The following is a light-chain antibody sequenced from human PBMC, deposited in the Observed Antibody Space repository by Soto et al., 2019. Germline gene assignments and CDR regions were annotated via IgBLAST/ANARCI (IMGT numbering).Light chain of an antibody. Sequence: EIVMTQSPVTLSVSPGERATLSCRASQRVSSNVAWYQQKPGQAPRLLTYGASTRATGIPARFSGSGSETEFTLTISSLQSEDFAVYYCQQYNNWPPYTFGQGTKVDIK. V-gene: IGKV3-15*01. CDR3: QQYNNWPPYT. CDR2: GAS. J-gene: IGKJ2*01. CDR1: QRVSSN.